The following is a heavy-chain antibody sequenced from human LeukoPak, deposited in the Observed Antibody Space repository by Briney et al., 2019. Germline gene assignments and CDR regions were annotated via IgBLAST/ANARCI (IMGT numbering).Heavy chain of an antibody. CDR3: AISSGGSCYQ. J-gene: IGHJ4*02. Sequence: GGSLRLSCAASGFTFSSYSMNWVRQAPGQGLEWVSSISSSSDYISYADSVKGRFTISRDNAKNSLYLQMNSLRAEDTAVYYCAISSGGSCYQWGQGTLVTVSS. V-gene: IGHV3-21*01. CDR1: GFTFSSYS. CDR2: ISSSSDYI. D-gene: IGHD2-15*01.